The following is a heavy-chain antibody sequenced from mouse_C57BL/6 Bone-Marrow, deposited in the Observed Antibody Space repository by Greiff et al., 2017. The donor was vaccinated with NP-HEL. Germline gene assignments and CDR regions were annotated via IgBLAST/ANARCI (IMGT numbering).Heavy chain of an antibody. D-gene: IGHD1-1*01. CDR3: ARDYGSRRGYFDY. CDR1: GYTFTSYG. CDR2: IYPGSGNT. Sequence: QVQLQQSGAELARPGASVKLSCKASGYTFTSYGISWVKQRTGQGLEWIGEIYPGSGNTYYNEKFKGKATTAADKSSSTAYMELRSLTSEDSAVYFCARDYGSRRGYFDYWGQGTTLTVSS. V-gene: IGHV1-81*01. J-gene: IGHJ2*01.